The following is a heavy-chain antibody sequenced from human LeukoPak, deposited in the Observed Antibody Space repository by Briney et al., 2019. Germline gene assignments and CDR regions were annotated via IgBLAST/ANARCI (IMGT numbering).Heavy chain of an antibody. CDR1: GFTFSSYA. J-gene: IGHJ4*02. V-gene: IGHV3-30*14. Sequence: GRSLRLSCAASGFTFSSYAMHWVRQAPGKGLEWVAVISYDGSNKYYADSVKGRFTISRDNSKNTLYLQMNSLRAEDTAVYYCARGVANYYDSSGYQNWGRGTLVTVSS. CDR2: ISYDGSNK. CDR3: ARGVANYYDSSGYQN. D-gene: IGHD3-22*01.